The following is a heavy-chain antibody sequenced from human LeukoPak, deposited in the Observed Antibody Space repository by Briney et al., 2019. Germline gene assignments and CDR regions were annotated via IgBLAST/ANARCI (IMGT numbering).Heavy chain of an antibody. V-gene: IGHV4-59*01. CDR3: ARTSSIAVI. CDR2: IYYSGST. CDR1: GGSISSYY. D-gene: IGHD6-19*01. Sequence: SETLSLTCTVSGGSISSYYWSWIRQPPGKGLEWIGYIYYSGSTNYNPSLKSRVTISVDTSKNQFSLKLSSVTAADTAVYYCARTSSIAVIWGQGALVTVSA. J-gene: IGHJ4*02.